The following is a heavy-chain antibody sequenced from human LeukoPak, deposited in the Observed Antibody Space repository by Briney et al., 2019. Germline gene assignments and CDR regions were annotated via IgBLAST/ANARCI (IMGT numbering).Heavy chain of an antibody. Sequence: GGSLRLSCTASGFTFSDYAMSWVRQAPGKGLEWVSGISGSGGSIRYADSVKGRFIISRDNSKNTLYLQMNSLRAEDTAVYYCAKGGSSRYGDSGAEYFQHWGQGTLVTVSS. V-gene: IGHV3-23*01. J-gene: IGHJ1*01. CDR1: GFTFSDYA. D-gene: IGHD4-17*01. CDR2: ISGSGGSI. CDR3: AKGGSSRYGDSGAEYFQH.